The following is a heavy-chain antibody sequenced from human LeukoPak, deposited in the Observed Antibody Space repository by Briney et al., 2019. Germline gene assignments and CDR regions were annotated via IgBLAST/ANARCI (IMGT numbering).Heavy chain of an antibody. CDR2: IYTSGST. CDR1: GGSISSGSYY. J-gene: IGHJ4*02. Sequence: SQTLSLTCTVSGGSISSGSYYWSWIRQPAGKGLEWIGRIYTSGSTNYNPSLKSRVTISVDTSKNQSSLKLSSVTAADTAVYYCARGLREQWLVNGPFDYWGQGTLVTVSS. CDR3: ARGLREQWLVNGPFDY. D-gene: IGHD6-19*01. V-gene: IGHV4-61*02.